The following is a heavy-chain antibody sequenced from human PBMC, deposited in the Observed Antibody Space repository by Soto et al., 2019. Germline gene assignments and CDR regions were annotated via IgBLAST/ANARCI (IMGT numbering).Heavy chain of an antibody. V-gene: IGHV4-59*01. CDR3: ARFNPSVTTDRPYYYGMDV. Sequence: SETLSLTCTVSGGSISSYYWSWIRQPPGKGLEWIGYIYYSGSTNYNPSIKSRVTISVDTSKNQFSLKLSSVTAADTAVYYCARFNPSVTTDRPYYYGMDVWGQGTTVTVSS. J-gene: IGHJ6*02. CDR2: IYYSGST. D-gene: IGHD4-17*01. CDR1: GGSISSYY.